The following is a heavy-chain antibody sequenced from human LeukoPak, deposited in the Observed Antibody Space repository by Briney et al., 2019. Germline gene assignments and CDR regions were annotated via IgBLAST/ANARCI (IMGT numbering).Heavy chain of an antibody. CDR2: IYSGDTI. CDR3: VRAVHHLFYSDSSGYYGDAFDV. Sequence: GGSLRLSCAASAFSVRTNYMSRVPQAPGKGLEWVSVIYSGDTIRYADSVKGRFTISRDNSRDTLHLQMNNLRGDDTAVYYGVRAVHHLFYSDSSGYYGDAFDVWGQGTVVTVSS. J-gene: IGHJ3*01. CDR1: AFSVRTNY. D-gene: IGHD3-22*01. V-gene: IGHV3-53*01.